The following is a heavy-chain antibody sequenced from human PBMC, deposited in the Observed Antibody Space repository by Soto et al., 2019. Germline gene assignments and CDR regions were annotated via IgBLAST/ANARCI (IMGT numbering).Heavy chain of an antibody. CDR3: ARDYDDTSDYVPLDAFDI. Sequence: SGPTLVNPTQTLTLTCTFSGFSLYTSGVGVGWIRQPPGKALEWLALIYWNDDKRYSPSLKSRLTITKDTSKNQVVLTMTNIDPVDTATYYCARDYDDTSDYVPLDAFDIWGQGTMVTVSS. CDR2: IYWNDDK. CDR1: GFSLYTSGVG. J-gene: IGHJ3*02. V-gene: IGHV2-5*01. D-gene: IGHD3-22*01.